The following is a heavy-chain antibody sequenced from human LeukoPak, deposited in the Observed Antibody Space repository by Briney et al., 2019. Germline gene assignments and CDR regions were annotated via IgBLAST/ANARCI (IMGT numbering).Heavy chain of an antibody. CDR3: SKDASGWSRD. V-gene: IGHV3-7*05. J-gene: IGHJ4*02. CDR2: INQDGSEK. D-gene: IGHD6-19*01. CDR1: GFTFSTYW. Sequence: GGSLRLSCAASGFTFSTYWMSWVRQAPGKGLEWVANINQDGSEKYYVGSVQGRFTISRDNAKNSLILQMNSLRAEDTAVYYCSKDASGWSRDWGQGTLVTVSS.